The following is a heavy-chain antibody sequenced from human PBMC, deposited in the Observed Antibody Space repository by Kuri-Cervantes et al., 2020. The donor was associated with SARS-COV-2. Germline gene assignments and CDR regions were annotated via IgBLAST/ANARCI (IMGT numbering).Heavy chain of an antibody. V-gene: IGHV3-21*01. D-gene: IGHD2-15*01. J-gene: IGHJ4*02. Sequence: LPLTCAASGFTFSSYSMNWVRQAPGKGLEWVSSISSSSSYIYYEDSVKGRFTISRDNAKNSLYLQVNSLRAEDTAVYYCARELGGGSVWGQGTLVTVSS. CDR3: ARELGGGSV. CDR1: GFTFSSYS. CDR2: ISSSSSYI.